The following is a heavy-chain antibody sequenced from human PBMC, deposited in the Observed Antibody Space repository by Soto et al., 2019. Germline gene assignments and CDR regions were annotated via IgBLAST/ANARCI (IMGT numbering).Heavy chain of an antibody. Sequence: GASVKVSCKASGYTFTGYYMHWVRQAPGQGLEWMGWINPNSGGTNYAQKFQGWVTMTRDTSISTAYMELSRLRSDDTAVYYCARDLMGDSSGWYPDAFDIWGQGTMVTVSS. CDR2: INPNSGGT. CDR3: ARDLMGDSSGWYPDAFDI. V-gene: IGHV1-2*04. D-gene: IGHD6-19*01. J-gene: IGHJ3*02. CDR1: GYTFTGYY.